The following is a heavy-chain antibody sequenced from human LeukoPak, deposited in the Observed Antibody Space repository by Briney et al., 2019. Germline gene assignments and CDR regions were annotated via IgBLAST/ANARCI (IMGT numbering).Heavy chain of an antibody. CDR3: ATVLPYCSSTSCLFDY. J-gene: IGHJ4*02. D-gene: IGHD2-2*01. CDR2: FDPGDGET. Sequence: ASVNVSCKVSGYTLTELSMHWVRQAPGKGLEWMGGFDPGDGETIYAQKFQGRVTMTEDTSTDTAYMELSSLRSEDTAVYYCATVLPYCSSTSCLFDYWGQGTLVTVSS. CDR1: GYTLTELS. V-gene: IGHV1-24*01.